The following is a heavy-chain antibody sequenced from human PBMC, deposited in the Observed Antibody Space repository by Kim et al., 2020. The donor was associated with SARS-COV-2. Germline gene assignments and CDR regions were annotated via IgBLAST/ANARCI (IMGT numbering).Heavy chain of an antibody. D-gene: IGHD3-10*01. CDR3: ARVTGFGELLVDY. Sequence: YAQKFQGRVTMTRDTSTSTVYMELSSLRSEDTAVYYCARVTGFGELLVDYWGQGTLVTVSS. V-gene: IGHV1-46*01. J-gene: IGHJ4*02.